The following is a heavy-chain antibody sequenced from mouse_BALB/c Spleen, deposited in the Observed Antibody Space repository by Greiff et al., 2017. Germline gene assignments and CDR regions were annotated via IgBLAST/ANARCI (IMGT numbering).Heavy chain of an antibody. CDR1: GFSLTSYG. D-gene: IGHD2-14*01. Sequence: VKLMESGPGLVAPSQSLSITCTVSGFSLTSYGVHWVRQPPGKGLEWLGVIWAGGSTNYNSALMSRLSISKDNSKSQVFLKMNSLQTDDTAMYYCARDGYDYAMDYWGQGTSVTVCS. J-gene: IGHJ4*01. CDR2: IWAGGST. CDR3: ARDGYDYAMDY. V-gene: IGHV2-9*02.